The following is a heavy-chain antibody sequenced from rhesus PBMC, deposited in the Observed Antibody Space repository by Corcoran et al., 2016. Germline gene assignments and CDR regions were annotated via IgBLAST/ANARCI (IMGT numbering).Heavy chain of an antibody. CDR3: ARPGYYGLDS. CDR1: GGSISSSNW. CDR2: ISGSSGST. V-gene: IGHV4-65*01. J-gene: IGHJ6*01. Sequence: QVQLQESGPGLVKPSETLSLTCAVSGGSISSSNWWSWIRQPPGKGLEWVGYISGSSGSTLYNPSLKSRVTISTDTSKNQFSLKLSSVTAADTAVYYCARPGYYGLDSWGQGVVVTVSS.